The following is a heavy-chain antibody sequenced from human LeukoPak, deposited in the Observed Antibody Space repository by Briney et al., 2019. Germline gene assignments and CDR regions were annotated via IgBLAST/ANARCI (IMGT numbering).Heavy chain of an antibody. CDR3: IEDRIGTWSFDH. Sequence: PGGSLRLSCSASGFTFSGHFMHWVRQAPGKGLEYVSSISINGDKTYYAESVKGRFTISRDNFKNTLYLQLSSLRVEDTAVYYCIEDRIGTWSFDHWGQGTLLTVSS. J-gene: IGHJ4*02. V-gene: IGHV3-64D*06. CDR1: GFTFSGHF. CDR2: ISINGDKT. D-gene: IGHD1-26*01.